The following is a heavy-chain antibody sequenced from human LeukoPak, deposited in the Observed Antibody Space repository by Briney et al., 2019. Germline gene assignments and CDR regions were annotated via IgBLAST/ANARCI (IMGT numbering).Heavy chain of an antibody. CDR3: AKDPNGDYIGAFDM. V-gene: IGHV3-23*01. J-gene: IGHJ3*02. CDR1: GITASSYA. D-gene: IGHD4-17*01. Sequence: PGGSLRLSCAASGITASSYAMTWVRQAPGKGLEWVSTISGSGDRKLYADSVKGRFTISRDNFKNTLYLQMNSLRAEDTALYHCAKDPNGDYIGAFDMWGQGTMVTVSS. CDR2: ISGSGDRK.